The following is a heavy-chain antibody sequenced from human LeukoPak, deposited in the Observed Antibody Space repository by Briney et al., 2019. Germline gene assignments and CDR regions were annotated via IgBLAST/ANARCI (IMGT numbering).Heavy chain of an antibody. CDR1: GYTFTSYA. CDR2: INTNTANP. D-gene: IGHD4-23*01. Sequence: ASVKVSCKASGYTFTSYAMNWVRQAPGQGLEWMGWINTNTANPTYAQGFTGRFVFSLDTSVSTAYLQISSLKAEDTAVYYCARPKLRWSAYYYMDVWGKGTTVTVSS. V-gene: IGHV7-4-1*02. CDR3: ARPKLRWSAYYYMDV. J-gene: IGHJ6*03.